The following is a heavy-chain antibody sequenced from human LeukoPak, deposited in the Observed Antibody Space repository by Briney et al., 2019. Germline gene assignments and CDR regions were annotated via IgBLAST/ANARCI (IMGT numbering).Heavy chain of an antibody. CDR1: GFTLSNAW. D-gene: IGHD1-26*01. V-gene: IGHV3-15*01. J-gene: IGHJ4*02. CDR3: TASVSYYRGAFDY. CDR2: IKGKTDSGTT. Sequence: GGSLRLSCAASGFTLSNAWMNWVRQAPGKGLEWVGRIKGKTDSGTTDYAAPVNGRLSIPGDDSRNTLYLQMNSLETEDSAVYYCTASVSYYRGAFDYWGQGTLVTVSS.